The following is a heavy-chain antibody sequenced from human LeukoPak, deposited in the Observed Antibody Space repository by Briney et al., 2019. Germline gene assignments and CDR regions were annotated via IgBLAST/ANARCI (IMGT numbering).Heavy chain of an antibody. CDR3: ARRQSVWGFFDY. V-gene: IGHV4-34*01. CDR2: IHHSGST. CDR1: GGSFSGYF. J-gene: IGHJ4*02. D-gene: IGHD1-14*01. Sequence: PSETLSLTCAVYGGSFSGYFWNWIRQTPGKGLEWIGEIHHSGSTYYNPSLKSRVTISGDTSKNQFSLNLTSVTVADTSMYYCARRQSVWGFFDYWGQGTLVTVSS.